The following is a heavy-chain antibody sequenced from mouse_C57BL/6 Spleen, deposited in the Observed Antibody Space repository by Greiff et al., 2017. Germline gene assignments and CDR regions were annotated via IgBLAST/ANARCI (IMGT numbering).Heavy chain of an antibody. D-gene: IGHD1-1*01. V-gene: IGHV1-82*01. J-gene: IGHJ3*01. Sequence: VQLQQSGPELVKPGASVKISCKASGYAFSSSWMNWVKQRPGKGLEWIGRIYPGDGDTNYNGKFKGKATLTADKSSSTAYMQLSSLTSEDSAVYFCARDGSSYVFAYWGQGTLVTVSA. CDR3: ARDGSSYVFAY. CDR1: GYAFSSSW. CDR2: IYPGDGDT.